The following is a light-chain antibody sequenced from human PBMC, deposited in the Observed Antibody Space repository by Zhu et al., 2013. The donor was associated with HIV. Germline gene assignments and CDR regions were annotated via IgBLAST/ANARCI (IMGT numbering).Light chain of an antibody. Sequence: DIQMTQSPSSLSASVGDRVTITCRASQDIRNHLGWYQQKPGKAPRRLIYLASTLQSGVPSRFSGSRSGTDFTLTISSLQPEDFATYYCLQSNSYPRTFGQGTRLEIK. CDR3: LQSNSYPRT. V-gene: IGKV1-17*01. J-gene: IGKJ2*02. CDR1: QDIRNH. CDR2: LAS.